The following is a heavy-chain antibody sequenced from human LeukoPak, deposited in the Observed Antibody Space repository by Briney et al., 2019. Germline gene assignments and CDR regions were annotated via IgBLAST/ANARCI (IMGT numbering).Heavy chain of an antibody. V-gene: IGHV1-2*02. CDR1: GYTFTGYY. CDR2: INPNSGGT. D-gene: IGHD5-12*01. Sequence: GASVKVSCKASGYTFTGYYMHWVRQAPGQGLEWMGWINPNSGGTNYAQKFQGRVTMTRDTSISTAYMELSRLRPDDTAVYYCARGRGGYDVPYFDYWGQGTLVTVSS. CDR3: ARGRGGYDVPYFDY. J-gene: IGHJ4*02.